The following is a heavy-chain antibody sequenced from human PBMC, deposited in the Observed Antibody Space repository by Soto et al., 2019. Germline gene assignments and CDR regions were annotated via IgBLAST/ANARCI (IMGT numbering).Heavy chain of an antibody. V-gene: IGHV4-30-2*01. J-gene: IGHJ5*02. CDR2: IYHSGST. Sequence: QLQLQESGSGLVKPSQTLSLTCAVSGGSISSGGYSWSWIRQPPGKGLEWIGYIYHSGSTYYNPSLKIPFTISVARSKNQFSLKLSSVTAADTAVYYCARGEYYYDSSGYRINWFDPWGQGTLVTVSS. D-gene: IGHD3-22*01. CDR1: GGSISSGGYS. CDR3: ARGEYYYDSSGYRINWFDP.